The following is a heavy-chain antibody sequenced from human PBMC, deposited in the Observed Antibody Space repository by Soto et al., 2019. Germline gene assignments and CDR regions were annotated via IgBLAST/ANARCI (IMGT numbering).Heavy chain of an antibody. CDR3: ARDRSTVFDY. J-gene: IGHJ4*02. Sequence: QVQLQESGPGLVKPSKTLSLTCTVSCGSISSYYWSWIRQPLGKGLEWIGYIYYSGSTNYNPSLKSRVTISVDTSKNQFSLKLSSVTAADMAVYYCARDRSTVFDYWGQGTLVTVSS. CDR2: IYYSGST. V-gene: IGHV4-59*01. CDR1: CGSISSYY. D-gene: IGHD4-17*01.